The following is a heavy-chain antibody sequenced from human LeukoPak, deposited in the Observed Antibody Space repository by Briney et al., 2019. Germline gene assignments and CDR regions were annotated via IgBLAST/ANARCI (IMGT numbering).Heavy chain of an antibody. V-gene: IGHV1-8*01. J-gene: IGHJ5*02. CDR3: ARVSKRYFDWLIVNWFDP. CDR1: GYTFTSHD. D-gene: IGHD3-9*01. CDR2: MNPNSGNT. Sequence: ASVKVSCKASGYTFTSHDINWVRQATGQGLEWMGWMNPNSGNTGYAQKFQGRVTMTRNTSISTAYMELSSLRSEDTAVYYCARVSKRYFDWLIVNWFDPWGQGTLVTVSS.